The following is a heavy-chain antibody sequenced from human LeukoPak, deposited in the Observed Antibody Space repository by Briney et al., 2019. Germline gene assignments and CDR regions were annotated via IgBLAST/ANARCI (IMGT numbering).Heavy chain of an antibody. CDR3: ASRRDYYDAFDI. D-gene: IGHD3-10*01. J-gene: IGHJ3*02. CDR2: IYYSGST. CDR1: GGSISSISYY. V-gene: IGHV4-39*01. Sequence: SETLSLTCTVSGGSISSISYYWGWIRQPPGKGLEWIGSIYYSGSTYYNPSLKSRVTISVDTSKNQFSLKLSSVTAADTAVYYCASRRDYYDAFDIWGQGTMVTVSS.